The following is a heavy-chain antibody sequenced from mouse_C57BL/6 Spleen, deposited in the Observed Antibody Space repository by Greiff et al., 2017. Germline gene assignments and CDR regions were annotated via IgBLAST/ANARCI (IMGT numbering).Heavy chain of an antibody. CDR2: IWRGGST. V-gene: IGHV2-5*01. D-gene: IGHD1-1*01. CDR3: AKSLTTVVADYAMDY. CDR1: GFSLTSYG. Sequence: VHVKQSGPGLVQPSQSLSITCTVSGFSLTSYGVHWVRQSPGKGLEWLGVIWRGGSTDYNAAFMSRLSITKDNSKSQVFFKMNSLQADDTAIYYCAKSLTTVVADYAMDYWGQGTSVTVSS. J-gene: IGHJ4*01.